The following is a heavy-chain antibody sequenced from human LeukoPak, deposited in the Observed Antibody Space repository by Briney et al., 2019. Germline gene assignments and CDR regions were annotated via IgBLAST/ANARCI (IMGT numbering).Heavy chain of an antibody. Sequence: PGGSLRLSCAASGFTFSSYAMSWVRQAPGKGLEWVSSVSGGGGSTYYADSVKGRFTISRDNSKTTLYLQMNSLRAGDTAVYYCARVRKYSGYYSWYFDLWGRGTLVTVSS. CDR2: VSGGGGST. CDR1: GFTFSSYA. CDR3: ARVRKYSGYYSWYFDL. D-gene: IGHD5-12*01. V-gene: IGHV3-23*01. J-gene: IGHJ2*01.